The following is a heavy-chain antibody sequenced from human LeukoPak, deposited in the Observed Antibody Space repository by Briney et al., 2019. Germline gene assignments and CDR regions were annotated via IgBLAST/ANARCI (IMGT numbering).Heavy chain of an antibody. CDR1: GFTFSRSS. CDR3: ATYDSGWYLTY. J-gene: IGHJ4*02. Sequence: GGSLRLSCAASGFTFSRSSVNWVRQAPGKGLEGGSFIHRDRSITYYADSVRGRFIISRDNARNSLFLKTNSLRAEDTAVYFCATYDSGWYLTYWGQGTLVTVSS. D-gene: IGHD6-19*01. CDR2: IHRDRSIT. V-gene: IGHV3-48*01.